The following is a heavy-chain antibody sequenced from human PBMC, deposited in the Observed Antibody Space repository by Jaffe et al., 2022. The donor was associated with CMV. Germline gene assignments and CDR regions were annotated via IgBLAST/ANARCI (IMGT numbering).Heavy chain of an antibody. CDR3: AKGPPNPRYQILTGYPFDN. D-gene: IGHD3-9*01. J-gene: IGHJ4*02. V-gene: IGHV3-23*04. Sequence: EVQLVESGGGLVQPGGSLRLSCAASGLTFSTYAMNWVRQAPGKGLEWVSGISGSGGMTFYADSVKGRFTISRDNSRNTLYMQLDTLSAEDTAVYFCAKGPPNPRYQILTGYPFDNWGQGTLVTVSS. CDR1: GLTFSTYA. CDR2: ISGSGGMT.